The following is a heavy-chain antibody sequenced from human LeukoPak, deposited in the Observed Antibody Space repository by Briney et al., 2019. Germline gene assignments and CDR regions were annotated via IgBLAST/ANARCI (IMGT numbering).Heavy chain of an antibody. CDR2: IYYSGST. J-gene: IGHJ4*02. D-gene: IGHD7-27*01. Sequence: PSETLSLTCTVSGGSISSGDYYWSWIRQPPGKGLEWIGYIYYSGSTYYNPSLKSQVTISVDTSKNQFSLKLSSVTAADTAVYYCAREGLTGTRMFDCWGQGTLVTVSS. CDR3: AREGLTGTRMFDC. V-gene: IGHV4-30-4*01. CDR1: GGSISSGDYY.